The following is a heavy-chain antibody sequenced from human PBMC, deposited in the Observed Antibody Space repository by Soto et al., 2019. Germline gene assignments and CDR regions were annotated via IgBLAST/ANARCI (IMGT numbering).Heavy chain of an antibody. D-gene: IGHD3-22*01. CDR2: ISGSDDST. CDR1: GFTFSTYA. V-gene: IGHV3-23*01. CDR3: ARGDSSGPNAFDI. J-gene: IGHJ3*02. Sequence: PGGSLRLSCAASGFTFSTYAMSWVRQAPGKGLEWVSTISGSDDSTYYADSVKGRFTIFRDNSKSTLYLQMNSLRAEDTAVYYCARGDSSGPNAFDIWGQGTMVTVSS.